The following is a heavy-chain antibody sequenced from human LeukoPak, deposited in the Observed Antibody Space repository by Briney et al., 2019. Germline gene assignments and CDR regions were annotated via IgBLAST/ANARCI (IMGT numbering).Heavy chain of an antibody. J-gene: IGHJ1*01. CDR2: IYTSGST. D-gene: IGHD3-22*01. Sequence: PSETLSLTCTVSGGSISSGSYYWSWIRQPAGKGLEWIGRIYTSGSTNYNPSLKSRVTISVDTSKNQFSLKLSSVTAAGTAVYYCARDRVYYYDSSGIEYFQHWGQGTLVTVSS. V-gene: IGHV4-61*02. CDR3: ARDRVYYYDSSGIEYFQH. CDR1: GGSISSGSYY.